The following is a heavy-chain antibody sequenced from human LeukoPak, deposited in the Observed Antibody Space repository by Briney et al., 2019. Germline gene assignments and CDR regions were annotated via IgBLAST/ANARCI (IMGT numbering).Heavy chain of an antibody. D-gene: IGHD3-3*01. J-gene: IGHJ4*02. CDR1: GVTFSSYG. Sequence: LPGRPWRLSAAASGVTFSSYGMHGSRNAPGKGLEWVAVISYNEINKYYADSVKGRFTISRDNSKHALYLQMNSLRAEDTAVYYCAKDGGPYFDYWGQGTLVTVSS. CDR2: ISYNEINK. CDR3: AKDGGPYFDY. V-gene: IGHV3-30*18.